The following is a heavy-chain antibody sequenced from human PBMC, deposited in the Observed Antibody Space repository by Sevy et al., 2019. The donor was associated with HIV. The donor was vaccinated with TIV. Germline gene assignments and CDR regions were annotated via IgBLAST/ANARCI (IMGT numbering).Heavy chain of an antibody. J-gene: IGHJ6*02. CDR2: ISWDGGST. CDR1: GFTFDDYA. V-gene: IGHV3-43D*03. D-gene: IGHD6-13*01. Sequence: GESLKISCAVSGFTFDDYAMHWVRQAPGKGLVWVSLISWDGGSTYYADSVKGRFTISRDNSKNSLYLQMNSLRAEDTALYYCAKPYRIAVAGDYYYSGMDVWGQRTTVTVSS. CDR3: AKPYRIAVAGDYYYSGMDV.